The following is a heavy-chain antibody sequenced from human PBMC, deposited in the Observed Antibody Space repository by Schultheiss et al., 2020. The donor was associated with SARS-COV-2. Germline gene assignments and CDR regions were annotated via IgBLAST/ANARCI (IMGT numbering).Heavy chain of an antibody. Sequence: GSLRLSCTVSGGSISSSSYYWGWIRQPPGKGLEWIGSIYYSGSTYYNPSLKSRVTISVDTSKNQFSLKLSSVTAADTAVYYCARAYGDYFVNFYYWGQGTLVTVSS. CDR2: IYYSGST. D-gene: IGHD4-17*01. CDR3: ARAYGDYFVNFYY. J-gene: IGHJ4*02. CDR1: GGSISSSSYY. V-gene: IGHV4-39*07.